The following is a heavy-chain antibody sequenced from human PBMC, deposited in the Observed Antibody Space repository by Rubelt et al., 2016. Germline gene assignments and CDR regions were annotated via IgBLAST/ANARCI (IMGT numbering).Heavy chain of an antibody. Sequence: EVQLLESGGDLVQPGGSLRISCAASGFTFSSFAMSWVRQDPGKGLEWVSGISGSGGSTYYADSMKGRFTISRDNSKNTLYLQMNSLRVDDTAVYCWARDASEWSRDYWGQGTLVTVSA. V-gene: IGHV3-23*01. CDR3: ARDASEWSRDY. J-gene: IGHJ4*02. CDR1: GFTFSSFA. CDR2: ISGSGGST. D-gene: IGHD3-3*01.